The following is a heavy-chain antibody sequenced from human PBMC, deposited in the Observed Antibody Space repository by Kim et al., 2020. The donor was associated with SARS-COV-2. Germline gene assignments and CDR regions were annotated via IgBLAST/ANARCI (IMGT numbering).Heavy chain of an antibody. D-gene: IGHD3-9*01. Sequence: ATSWKGRVTISRDNSKNTVYLQMSGLRAEDTAVYYCAKVAISGILSAMGVWGQGTTVTVSS. J-gene: IGHJ6*02. V-gene: IGHV3-23*01. CDR3: AKVAISGILSAMGV.